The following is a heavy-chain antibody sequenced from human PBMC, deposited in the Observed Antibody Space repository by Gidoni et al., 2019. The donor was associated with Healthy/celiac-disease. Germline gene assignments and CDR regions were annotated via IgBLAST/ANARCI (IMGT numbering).Heavy chain of an antibody. CDR3: ARDPGPIAAAGTAWFDP. Sequence: QVQLVQSGAEVQKPGASVKVSCKASGYTFTGYYMHWVRQAPGQGLEWMGWINPNSGGTNYAQKFQGWVTMTRDTSISTAYMELSRLRSDDTAVYYCARDPGPIAAAGTAWFDPWGQGTLVTVSS. J-gene: IGHJ5*02. CDR2: INPNSGGT. CDR1: GYTFTGYY. V-gene: IGHV1-2*04. D-gene: IGHD6-13*01.